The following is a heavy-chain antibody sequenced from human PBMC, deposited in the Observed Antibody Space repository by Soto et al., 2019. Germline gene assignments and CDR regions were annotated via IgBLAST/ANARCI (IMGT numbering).Heavy chain of an antibody. D-gene: IGHD4-17*01. CDR3: ARGGRIGAGSGLPVTIKKSYGMDV. Sequence: QVQLVESGGGVVQPGRSLRLSCAASGFTFSSYGMHWVRQAPGKGLEWVAVIWYDGSNKYYADSVKGRFTISRDNSKNTRYRQMNSHRAEDTAVYYCARGGRIGAGSGLPVTIKKSYGMDVWGQGTTVTVSS. CDR2: IWYDGSNK. CDR1: GFTFSSYG. J-gene: IGHJ6*02. V-gene: IGHV3-33*01.